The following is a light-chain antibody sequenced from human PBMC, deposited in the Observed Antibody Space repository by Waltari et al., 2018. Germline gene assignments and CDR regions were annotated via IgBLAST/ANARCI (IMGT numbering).Light chain of an antibody. V-gene: IGLV2-14*01. J-gene: IGLJ1*01. CDR2: EVS. CDR1: SSDVGVYNY. Sequence: QSALTQPASVSGSPGQSITISCTGTSSDVGVYNYASWYQQHPGKAPTLMLYEVSNRLSGVSNRSSGSKSGNTASLTISGLQAEDEADYYCSSYTSSSTLEVFGTGTKVTVL. CDR3: SSYTSSSTLEV.